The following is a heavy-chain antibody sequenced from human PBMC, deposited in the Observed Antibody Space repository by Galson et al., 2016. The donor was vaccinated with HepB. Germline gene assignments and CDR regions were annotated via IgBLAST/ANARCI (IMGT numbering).Heavy chain of an antibody. CDR2: ISATGGSA. J-gene: IGHJ2*01. V-gene: IGHV3-23*01. Sequence: SLRLSCAASGFTFKSYAMNWVRQAPGKGLEWVSAISATGGSAYYADSVKGRFTISTDNSKNTLYLQMTSLRAEDTAVYYCASGIAVTTSNSFWYFDLWGRGTLVTVSS. CDR1: GFTFKSYA. CDR3: ASGIAVTTSNSFWYFDL. D-gene: IGHD3-10*01.